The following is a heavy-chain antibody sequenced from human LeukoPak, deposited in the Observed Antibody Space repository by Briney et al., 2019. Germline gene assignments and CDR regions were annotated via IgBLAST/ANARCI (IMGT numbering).Heavy chain of an antibody. V-gene: IGHV3-15*07. CDR2: IKSKTDGGTT. D-gene: IGHD3-22*01. Sequence: GGSLRLSCAASGFTFSNAWMNWVRQAPGKGLEWVVRIKSKTDGGTTDYAAPVKGRFTISRDNAKNSLYLQMNSLRAEDTAVYYCAKDKGDYDTSGSLFVFGGQGTLVTVSS. J-gene: IGHJ4*02. CDR1: GFTFSNAW. CDR3: AKDKGDYDTSGSLFVF.